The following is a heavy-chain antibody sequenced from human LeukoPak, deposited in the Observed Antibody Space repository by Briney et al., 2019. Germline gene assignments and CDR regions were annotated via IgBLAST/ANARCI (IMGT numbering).Heavy chain of an antibody. V-gene: IGHV5-51*01. CDR3: ARHYGSAWFAH. Sequence: GESLRTSCKTSGYTFTNYWLAWVRQMPGKGLEWVGIFNPRDSSTRYSPSFQGQVTFSADSSVSTAYLQWSSLRASDTAIYYCARHYGSAWFAHWGQGTQVTVSS. J-gene: IGHJ5*02. CDR1: GYTFTNYW. D-gene: IGHD6-25*01. CDR2: FNPRDSST.